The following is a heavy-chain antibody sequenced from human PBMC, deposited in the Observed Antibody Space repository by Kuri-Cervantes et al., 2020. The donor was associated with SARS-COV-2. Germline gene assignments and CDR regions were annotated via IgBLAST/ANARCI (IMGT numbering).Heavy chain of an antibody. CDR3: ARAADTDY. CDR2: ISYDGTNK. Sequence: GGSLRLSCAASGFTFSSYGMHWVRQAPGKGLEWVAVISYDGTNKDYTASGKGRFTISRDNAKNSLYLQMNSLRAEDTAVYYCARAADTDYWGQGTLVTVSS. D-gene: IGHD5-18*01. J-gene: IGHJ4*02. V-gene: IGHV3-30*12. CDR1: GFTFSSYG.